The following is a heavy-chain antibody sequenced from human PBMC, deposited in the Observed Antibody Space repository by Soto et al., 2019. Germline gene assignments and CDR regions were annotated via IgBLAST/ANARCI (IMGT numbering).Heavy chain of an antibody. V-gene: IGHV1-69*01. J-gene: IGHJ6*02. CDR3: ARSQGRSTSLDIYYYYYYGMDV. D-gene: IGHD2-2*01. CDR2: IIPIPGTA. CDR1: GGTFSNYA. Sequence: QVQLVQSGAEVKQPGSSVKVSCKASGGTFSNYAISWVRQAPGQGLEWMGGIIPIPGTANYAQKFQGRVTITADEFTSTVYMALSSLRSEDTAVYYCARSQGRSTSLDIYYYYYYGMDVWGQGTTVTVSS.